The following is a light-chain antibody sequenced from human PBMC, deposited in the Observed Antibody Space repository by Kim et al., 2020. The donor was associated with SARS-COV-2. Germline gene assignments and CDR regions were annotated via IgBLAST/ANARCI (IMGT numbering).Light chain of an antibody. V-gene: IGKV1-17*01. CDR3: LQNNTTPIT. J-gene: IGKJ5*01. CDR1: QNISND. Sequence: ASVGDRVTITCRASQNISNDLSWYHQKPGKAPKRLIYSASTLHSGVPSRFSGSGSGTEFTLTITTLQPEDFATYYCLQNNTTPITFGQGTRLEIK. CDR2: SAS.